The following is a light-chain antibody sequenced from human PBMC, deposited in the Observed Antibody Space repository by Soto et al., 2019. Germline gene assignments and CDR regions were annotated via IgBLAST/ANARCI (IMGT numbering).Light chain of an antibody. CDR3: CSYAGSSTYV. CDR1: SSNFVGDKY. Sequence: QSAPTQPRSVSGSPGQSVAISCTGTSSNFVGDKYVAWYQKHPGKAPKLLIYEDTKRPSGVSNRFSGSRSGNTASLTVSGLQAEDETDYYCCSYAGSSTYVFGTGTKLTVL. CDR2: EDT. V-gene: IGLV2-23*01. J-gene: IGLJ1*01.